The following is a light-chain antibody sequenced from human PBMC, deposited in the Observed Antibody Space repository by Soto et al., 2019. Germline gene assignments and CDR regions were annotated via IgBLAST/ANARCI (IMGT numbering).Light chain of an antibody. Sequence: QSVLTQPPSVSWAPGQRVTISCTWSSSNIGAGHDVHWYQQVPGTAPKRLGSGNTKRLSWVPDRLSGSNSGTSASLAITGRHAEDEADYDCQSFDSGLNGWVFGGGTKLT. CDR1: SSNIGAGHD. CDR3: QSFDSGLNGWV. CDR2: GNT. V-gene: IGLV1-40*01. J-gene: IGLJ3*02.